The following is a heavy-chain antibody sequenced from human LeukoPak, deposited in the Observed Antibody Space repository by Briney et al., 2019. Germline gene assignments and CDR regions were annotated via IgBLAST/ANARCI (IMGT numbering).Heavy chain of an antibody. CDR2: INHDGSLR. CDR3: ARDVFSFGDS. V-gene: IGHV3-74*01. D-gene: IGHD3-10*01. J-gene: IGHJ4*02. Sequence: GGSLRLSCAASGFALTNYGMHWVRQAPGKGLVWVSHINHDGSLRNYADSVQGRFTVSRDIAKNTLYLHMNSLGADDTATYYCARDVFSFGDSWGQGTLVTVSS. CDR1: GFALTNYG.